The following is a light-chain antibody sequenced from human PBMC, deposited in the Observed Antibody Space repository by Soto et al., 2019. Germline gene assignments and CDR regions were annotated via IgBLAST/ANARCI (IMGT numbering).Light chain of an antibody. V-gene: IGLV2-8*01. CDR1: TSDVGGYNY. CDR3: SSFARGSTLV. CDR2: DVD. Sequence: QSALTQPPSASGSPGQSVTISCTGTTSDVGGYNYVSWYQQHPGKAPKLLVYDVDKRPSGVPDRFSGSKSGNTASLTVSGLQAEDEADYYCSSFARGSTLVFGGGTKVTVL. J-gene: IGLJ3*02.